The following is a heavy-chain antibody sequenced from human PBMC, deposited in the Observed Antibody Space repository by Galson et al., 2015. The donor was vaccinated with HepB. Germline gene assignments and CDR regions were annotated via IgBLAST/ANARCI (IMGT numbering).Heavy chain of an antibody. D-gene: IGHD2-15*01. CDR1: GFTVSNNY. V-gene: IGHV3-53*05. CDR3: ASPGIWSDALDI. J-gene: IGHJ3*02. Sequence: SLRLSCAASGFTVSNNYMSWVRQAPGKGLEWVPVIYSDGSTDYADSVKGRFTISRDNSKNTLYLQMNSLRGEDTAVYYCASPGIWSDALDIWGQGTMVTVSS. CDR2: IYSDGST.